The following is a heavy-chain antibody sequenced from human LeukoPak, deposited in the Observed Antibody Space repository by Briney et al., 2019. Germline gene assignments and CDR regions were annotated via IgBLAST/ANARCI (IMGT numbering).Heavy chain of an antibody. Sequence: TGGSLRLSCAASGFTFSSYAMHWVRQAPGKGLEWVAVISYDGSNKYYADSVKGRFTISRDNSKNTLYLQMNSLRAEDTAVYYCARAARPEYYYYYGMDVWGQGTTVTVSS. CDR3: ARAARPEYYYYYGMDV. D-gene: IGHD6-6*01. V-gene: IGHV3-30-3*01. J-gene: IGHJ6*02. CDR1: GFTFSSYA. CDR2: ISYDGSNK.